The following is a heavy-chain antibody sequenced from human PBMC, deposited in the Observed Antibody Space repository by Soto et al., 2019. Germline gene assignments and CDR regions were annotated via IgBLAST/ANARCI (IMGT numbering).Heavy chain of an antibody. CDR3: ARGIVGATTGNYWFDP. Sequence: GGSLRLSCAASGFTFSNYAMSWVRQAPGKGLEWVSAIRGSGGSTYYADSVKGRFTISRDNAKNSLYLQMNSLRAEDTAVYYFARGIVGATTGNYWFDPWGQGTLVTVSS. CDR2: IRGSGGST. D-gene: IGHD1-26*01. CDR1: GFTFSNYA. V-gene: IGHV3-23*01. J-gene: IGHJ5*02.